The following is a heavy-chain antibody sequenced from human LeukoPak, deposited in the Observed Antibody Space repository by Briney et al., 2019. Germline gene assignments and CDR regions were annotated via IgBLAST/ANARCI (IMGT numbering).Heavy chain of an antibody. CDR2: MNPNSGNT. D-gene: IGHD3-10*01. Sequence: ASVKVSCKASGYTFTSYDINWVRQATGQGLEWMGWMNPNSGNTGYAQKFQGRVTMTRNTSISTPYMELSSLRSEDTAVYYCARGGVLLWFGELFNNWFDPWGQGTLVTVSS. V-gene: IGHV1-8*01. CDR1: GYTFTSYD. J-gene: IGHJ5*02. CDR3: ARGGVLLWFGELFNNWFDP.